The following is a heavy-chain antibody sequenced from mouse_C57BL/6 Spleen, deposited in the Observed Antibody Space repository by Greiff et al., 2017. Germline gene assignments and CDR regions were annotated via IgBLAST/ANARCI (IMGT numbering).Heavy chain of an antibody. CDR1: GYSITSGYY. Sequence: DVQLQESGPGLVKPSQSLSLTCSVTGYSITSGYYWNWIRQFPGNKLEWMGYISYDGSNNYNPSLKNRISITRDTSKNQFFLKLNSVTTEDTATYYCAREGLRREFAYWGQGTLVTVSA. CDR2: ISYDGSN. V-gene: IGHV3-6*01. J-gene: IGHJ3*01. CDR3: AREGLRREFAY. D-gene: IGHD2-4*01.